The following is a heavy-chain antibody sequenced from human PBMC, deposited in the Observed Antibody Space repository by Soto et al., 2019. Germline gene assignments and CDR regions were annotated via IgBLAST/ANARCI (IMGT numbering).Heavy chain of an antibody. Sequence: QVQLVQPGAEVKKPGSSVKVSCKASGGTFSSYAISWVRQAPGQGLEWMGGIIPIFGTANYAQKFQGRVTITADESTSTAYMELSSLRSEDTAVYYCAREGIVVVPAARNNWFDPWGQGTLVTVSS. D-gene: IGHD2-2*01. CDR2: IIPIFGTA. CDR3: AREGIVVVPAARNNWFDP. V-gene: IGHV1-69*01. CDR1: GGTFSSYA. J-gene: IGHJ5*02.